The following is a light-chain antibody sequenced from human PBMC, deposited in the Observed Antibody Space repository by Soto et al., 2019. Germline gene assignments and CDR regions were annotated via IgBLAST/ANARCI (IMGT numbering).Light chain of an antibody. CDR2: GNS. Sequence: QSVLTQPPSVSGAPVQRVTISCTGSSSNIGAGYDVHWYQQLPGTAPKLLIYGNSNRPSGVPDRFSGSKSGTSASLAITGLQAEDEADYCCQSYDSSLSGFYVFGTGTKLTVL. J-gene: IGLJ1*01. CDR1: SSNIGAGYD. CDR3: QSYDSSLSGFYV. V-gene: IGLV1-40*01.